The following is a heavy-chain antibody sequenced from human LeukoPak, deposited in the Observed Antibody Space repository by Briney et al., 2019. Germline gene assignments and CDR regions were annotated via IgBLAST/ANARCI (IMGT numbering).Heavy chain of an antibody. CDR3: ARDIYYGDYALDAFDI. CDR2: IYYSGST. Sequence: PSETLSLTCTVSGGSISSSSYYWGWIRQPPGKGLEWIGSIYYSGSTYYNPSLKSRVTISVDTSKNQFSLKLSSVTAADTAVYYCARDIYYGDYALDAFDIWGQGTMVTVSS. V-gene: IGHV4-39*07. D-gene: IGHD4-17*01. CDR1: GGSISSSSYY. J-gene: IGHJ3*02.